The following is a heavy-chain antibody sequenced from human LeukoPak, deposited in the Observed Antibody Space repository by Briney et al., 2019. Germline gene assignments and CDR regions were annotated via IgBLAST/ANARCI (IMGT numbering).Heavy chain of an antibody. CDR1: GFTFSTYT. V-gene: IGHV3-30*04. CDR2: ISNDGTNE. J-gene: IGHJ6*02. D-gene: IGHD3-10*01. Sequence: GGSLRLSCAASGFTFSTYTMHWVRQAPGKGLECVALISNDGTNEYYADSVKSRFTISRDNSKNSLYLQMNGLRAEDTAVYYCARDRPFPLVRIKGSVDFSYYAMDVWGQGTTVTVSS. CDR3: ARDRPFPLVRIKGSVDFSYYAMDV.